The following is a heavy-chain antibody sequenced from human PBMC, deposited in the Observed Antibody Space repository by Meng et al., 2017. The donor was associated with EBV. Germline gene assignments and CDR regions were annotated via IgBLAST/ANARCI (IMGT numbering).Heavy chain of an antibody. D-gene: IGHD6-19*01. J-gene: IGHJ4*02. CDR1: GFTFSSYA. Sequence: QVQLVESGGGVVQPGRSLRLSCAASGFTFSSYAMHWVRQAPGKGLEWVAVISYDGSNKYYADSVKGRFTISRDNSKNTLYLQMNSLRAEDTAVYYCARDPDSSGWYYFDYWGQGTLVT. CDR3: ARDPDSSGWYYFDY. V-gene: IGHV3-30-3*01. CDR2: ISYDGSNK.